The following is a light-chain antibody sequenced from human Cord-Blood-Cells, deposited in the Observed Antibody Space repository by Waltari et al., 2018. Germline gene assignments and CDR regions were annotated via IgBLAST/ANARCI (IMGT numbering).Light chain of an antibody. CDR1: QSVSSSY. J-gene: IGKJ2*01. CDR2: GAS. Sequence: EIVLTQSPGTLSLSPGERATLSCRASQSVSSSYLAWYQQKPGQAPRLLSYGASSRATGSPDRFSGSGSGTDFTLTISRLEPEDFAVYYCQQYGSSPPYTFGQGTKLEIK. V-gene: IGKV3-20*01. CDR3: QQYGSSPPYT.